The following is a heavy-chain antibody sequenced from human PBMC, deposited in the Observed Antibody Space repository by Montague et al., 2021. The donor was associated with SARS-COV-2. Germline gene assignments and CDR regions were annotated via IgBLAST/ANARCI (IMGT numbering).Heavy chain of an antibody. CDR2: XXWGDDK. V-gene: IGHV2-70*11. CDR1: GFSLSTSGMC. CDR3: ARMVATLGNDY. D-gene: IGHD5-12*01. J-gene: IGHJ4*02. Sequence: PALVKPTQTLTLTCTFSGFSLSTSGMCVSWIRQPPGKALEWLARXXWGDDKYHSTSLKTRLTISKDTSKNQVVLTMTNMGPVDTATYYCARMVATLGNDYWGQGTLVTVSS.